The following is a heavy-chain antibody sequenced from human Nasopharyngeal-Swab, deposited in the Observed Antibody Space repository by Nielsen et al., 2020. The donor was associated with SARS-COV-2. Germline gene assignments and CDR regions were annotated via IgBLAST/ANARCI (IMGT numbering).Heavy chain of an antibody. CDR2: IDWDDDK. V-gene: IGHV2-70*01. Sequence: SGPTLVKPTQTLTLTCTFSGFSLSTSGMCVSWIRQPPGKALEWLALIDWDDDKYYSTSLKTRLTISKDTSKNQVVLTMTNMDPVDTATYYCARIPYYDILTGYRDHYYYGMDVWGQGTTVTVSS. CDR3: ARIPYYDILTGYRDHYYYGMDV. J-gene: IGHJ6*02. D-gene: IGHD3-9*01. CDR1: GFSLSTSGMC.